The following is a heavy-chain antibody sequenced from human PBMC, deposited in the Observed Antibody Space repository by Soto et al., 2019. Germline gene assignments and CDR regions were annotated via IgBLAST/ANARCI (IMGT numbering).Heavy chain of an antibody. CDR3: VKLYEILSGYYDAFDV. CDR2: ISPDGGST. J-gene: IGHJ3*01. V-gene: IGHV3-64D*06. D-gene: IGHD3-9*01. CDR1: GFTFSSYA. Sequence: PGGSLRLSCSASGFTFSSYALHWVRQAPGKELEYVSVISPDGGSTYYADSVKGRLTVSRDNSKNTLYLQMSSLRAEDTVIYDCVKLYEILSGYYDAFDVWGQGTRVTVSS.